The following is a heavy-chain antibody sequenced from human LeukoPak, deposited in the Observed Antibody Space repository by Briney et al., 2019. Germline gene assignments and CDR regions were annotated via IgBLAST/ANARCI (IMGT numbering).Heavy chain of an antibody. D-gene: IGHD6-13*01. J-gene: IGHJ4*02. V-gene: IGHV4-34*01. CDR3: ARANLNNSSWTQINFDY. CDR2: INHSGST. Sequence: SETLSLTCAVYGGSFSGYYWSWIRQPPGKGREWSGEINHSGSTNYNPSLKSRVTISVDTSKNQFSLKLSSVTAADTAVYYCARANLNNSSWTQINFDYWGQGTLVTVSS. CDR1: GGSFSGYY.